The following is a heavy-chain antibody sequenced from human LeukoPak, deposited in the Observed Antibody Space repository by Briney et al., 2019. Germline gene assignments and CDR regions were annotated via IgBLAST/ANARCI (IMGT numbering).Heavy chain of an antibody. CDR2: INAGNGNT. Sequence: ASVKVSCKASGYTFTSYAMHWVRQPPGQRLEWMGWINAGNGNTKYSQKFQGRVTITRDTSASTAYMELSSLRSEDTAVYYCARALRYNWNDVFGYWGQGTLVTVSS. CDR3: ARALRYNWNDVFGY. CDR1: GYTFTSYA. D-gene: IGHD1-1*01. J-gene: IGHJ4*02. V-gene: IGHV1-3*01.